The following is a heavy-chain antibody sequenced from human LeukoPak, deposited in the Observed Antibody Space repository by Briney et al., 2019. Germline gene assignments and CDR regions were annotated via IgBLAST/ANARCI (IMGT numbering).Heavy chain of an antibody. Sequence: ASVKVSCKASGYTFTTYDMPWVRQAPRQGLEWMGIINTSGGSTSYAQKFQGRVTMTRDTSTGTVYMQLSSLSSEVTAVYYCARALGSGCSGGSRYRDYWGQGALVTVSS. D-gene: IGHD2-15*01. J-gene: IGHJ4*02. CDR1: GYTFTTYD. CDR2: INTSGGST. CDR3: ARALGSGCSGGSRYRDY. V-gene: IGHV1-46*01.